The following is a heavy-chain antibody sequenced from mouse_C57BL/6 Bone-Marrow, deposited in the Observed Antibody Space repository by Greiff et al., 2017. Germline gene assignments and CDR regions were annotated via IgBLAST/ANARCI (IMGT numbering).Heavy chain of an antibody. J-gene: IGHJ3*01. D-gene: IGHD1-1*01. CDR3: VLSTGVVAHY. Sequence: EVQLQESGPELVKPGASVKISCKASGYTFTDYNMNWVKQSNGKSLEWIGVINPNYGTTSYNQKFKGKATLTVDQSSSTAYMQLNSLTSEDSAVFYYVLSTGVVAHYWGQGTPVTVSA. CDR2: INPNYGTT. CDR1: GYTFTDYN. V-gene: IGHV1-39*01.